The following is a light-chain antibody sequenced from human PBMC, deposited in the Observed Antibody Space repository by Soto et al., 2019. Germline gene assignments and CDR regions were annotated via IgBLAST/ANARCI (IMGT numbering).Light chain of an antibody. V-gene: IGKV1-39*01. CDR2: AAS. Sequence: DIQMTQSPSSLSASVGDRVTITCRASQSISSYLNWYQQKPGKAPKLLIYAASSLQSGVPSRFSGSGSGTDFTLTISSLQPEDFATYYCQPSYSTPPITSGQGTRLEIK. J-gene: IGKJ5*01. CDR3: QPSYSTPPIT. CDR1: QSISSY.